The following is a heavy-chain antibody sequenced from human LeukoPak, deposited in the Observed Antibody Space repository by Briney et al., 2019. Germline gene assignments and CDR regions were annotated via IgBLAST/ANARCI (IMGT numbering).Heavy chain of an antibody. D-gene: IGHD6-19*01. CDR1: GFTLSSYW. Sequence: GGSLRLSCAASGFTLSSYWMSWVRQAPGKGLEWVSAISGSGGSTYYADSVKGRFTISRDNSKNTLYLQMNSLRAEDTAVYYCAKAIAVAGTSPLDYWGQGTLVTVSS. V-gene: IGHV3-23*01. CDR2: ISGSGGST. J-gene: IGHJ4*02. CDR3: AKAIAVAGTSPLDY.